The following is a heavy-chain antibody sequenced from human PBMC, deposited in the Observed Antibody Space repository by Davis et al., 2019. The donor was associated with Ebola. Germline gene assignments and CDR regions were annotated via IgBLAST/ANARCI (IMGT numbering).Heavy chain of an antibody. CDR3: AKWFAVTARPFDY. V-gene: IGHV3-23*01. D-gene: IGHD2-21*02. J-gene: IGHJ4*02. CDR1: GFTFNSYA. Sequence: GESLKISCAASGFTFNSYAMSWVRQAPGKGLEWVSAISGSGGSTYYADSVKGRFTISRDNSKNTLYLQMNSLRAEDTAVYYCAKWFAVTARPFDYWGQGTLVTVSS. CDR2: ISGSGGST.